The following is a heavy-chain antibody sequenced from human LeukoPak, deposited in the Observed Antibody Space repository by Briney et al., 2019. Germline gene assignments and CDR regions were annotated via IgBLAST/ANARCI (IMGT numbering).Heavy chain of an antibody. J-gene: IGHJ4*02. V-gene: IGHV4-39*01. CDR2: IYYSGST. D-gene: IGHD6-13*01. CDR1: GGSISSSSYS. Sequence: SETLSLTCTVSGGSISSSSYSWGWIRQPPGKGLEWIGSIYYSGSTYYNPSLKSRVTISVDTSKNQFSLKLSSVTAADTAVYYCARFYSSSWYLWNYFDYWAREPWSPSPQ. CDR3: ARFYSSSWYLWNYFDY.